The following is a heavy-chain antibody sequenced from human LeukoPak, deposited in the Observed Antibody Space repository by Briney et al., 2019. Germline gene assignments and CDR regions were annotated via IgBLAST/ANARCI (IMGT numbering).Heavy chain of an antibody. V-gene: IGHV3-23*01. CDR1: GFTFRNYW. J-gene: IGHJ4*02. D-gene: IGHD3-22*01. CDR2: ITGSGGTT. Sequence: PGGSLRLSCEASGFTFRNYWMSWVRQAPGKGLEWVSGITGSGGTTHHADSVKGRFTISRDNSKNTLFLQMNSLRAEDTALYYCARAYGSSGYYQLPIDYWGQGTLVTVSS. CDR3: ARAYGSSGYYQLPIDY.